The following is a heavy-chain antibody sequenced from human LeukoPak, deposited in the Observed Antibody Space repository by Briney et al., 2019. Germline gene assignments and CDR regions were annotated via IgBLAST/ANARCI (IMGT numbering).Heavy chain of an antibody. D-gene: IGHD2-15*01. CDR1: EFTFSSYS. Sequence: GGSLRLSCAASEFTFSSYSMNWVRQAPGKGLEWVSSISSSSSYIYYADSVKGRFTISRDNAKNSLYLQMNSLRAEDTAVYYCAREGTSGSGGSCDIWGQGTMVTVSS. CDR2: ISSSSSYI. CDR3: AREGTSGSGGSCDI. V-gene: IGHV3-21*01. J-gene: IGHJ3*02.